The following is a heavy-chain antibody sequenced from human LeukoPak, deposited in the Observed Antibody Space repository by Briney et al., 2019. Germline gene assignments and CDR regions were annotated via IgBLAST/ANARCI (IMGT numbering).Heavy chain of an antibody. J-gene: IGHJ5*02. Sequence: ASGSVSCNASAYTFTSYYIHWVRHPPAQGLELMGITDPSGGSTSDAQKYKGRVTMTRDTSTSTVYMKLSSLRTEDTAVYYCARDMLVPAAPQVTRFDPWGQGTLVTVSS. CDR3: ARDMLVPAAPQVTRFDP. CDR1: AYTFTSYY. D-gene: IGHD2-2*01. CDR2: TDPSGGST. V-gene: IGHV1-46*01.